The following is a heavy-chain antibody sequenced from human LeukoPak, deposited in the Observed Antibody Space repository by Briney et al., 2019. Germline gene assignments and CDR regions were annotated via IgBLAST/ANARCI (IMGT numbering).Heavy chain of an antibody. CDR2: IKLDGSEK. CDR1: GFPFTSNW. D-gene: IGHD2-21*01. V-gene: IGHV3-7*01. J-gene: IGHJ5*02. Sequence: AGGSLRLSCAASGFPFTSNWMSWGRQAPGKGLEWVASIKLDGSEKYYVDSVKGRFTISRDNAENSLSLQMNHLRAEDTAVYYCARYCAHPSFDPWGQGTLVTVSS. CDR3: ARYCAHPSFDP.